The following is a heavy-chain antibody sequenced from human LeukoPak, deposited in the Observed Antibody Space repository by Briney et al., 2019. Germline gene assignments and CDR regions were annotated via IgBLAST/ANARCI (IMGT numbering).Heavy chain of an antibody. CDR3: ATSIKAGLYWYFDL. CDR2: IYYTGST. V-gene: IGHV4-39*06. J-gene: IGHJ2*01. CDR1: GGSFSTSSYF. Sequence: SETLSLTCIVSGGSFSTSSYFWGWIRQPPGKGLEWIGTIYYTGSTYYNPSLKSRVTISVDKSKNQFPLKLSSVTAADTAVYYCATSIKAGLYWYFDLWGRGTLVTVSS.